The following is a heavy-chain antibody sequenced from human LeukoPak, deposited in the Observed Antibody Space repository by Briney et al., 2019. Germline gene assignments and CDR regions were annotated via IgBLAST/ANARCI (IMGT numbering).Heavy chain of an antibody. CDR1: GGSFSGYY. CDR2: INHSGST. J-gene: IGHJ5*02. Sequence: PSETLSLTCAVYGGSFSGYYWSWIRQPPGKGLEWIGEINHSGSTNYNPSLKSRVTISVDTSKNQFSLKLSSVTAADTAVYYCARKDIVVVPAAIVGWFGPWGQGTLVTVSS. CDR3: ARKDIVVVPAAIVGWFGP. V-gene: IGHV4-34*01. D-gene: IGHD2-2*01.